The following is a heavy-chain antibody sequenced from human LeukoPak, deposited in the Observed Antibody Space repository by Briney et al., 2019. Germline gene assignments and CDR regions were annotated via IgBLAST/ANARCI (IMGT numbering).Heavy chain of an antibody. V-gene: IGHV3-11*01. J-gene: IGHJ4*02. CDR2: ISSSGGNI. CDR1: GFDLSDYY. Sequence: PGGSLTLSCVVSGFDLSDYYMSWIRQAPGKGLEWISYISSSGGNIYFADSVKGRFTMSRDNARGSLYLQMNSLRADDTAIYYCARRRDYFDYWGQGTLVTVSS. CDR3: ARRRDYFDY.